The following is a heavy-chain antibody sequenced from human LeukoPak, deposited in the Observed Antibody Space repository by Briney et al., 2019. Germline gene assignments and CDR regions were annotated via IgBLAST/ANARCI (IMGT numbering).Heavy chain of an antibody. CDR1: GGSISSSSYF. Sequence: SETLSLTCTVSGGSISSSSYFWSWIRQPPGKGLEWIGYIYYSGSTHYNSSLKSRVTISLDTSRNQFSLKLSSVTAADTAVYYCARQLGDRLLFDYWGQGTLVTVSS. CDR3: ARQLGDRLLFDY. J-gene: IGHJ4*02. D-gene: IGHD2-21*01. V-gene: IGHV4-61*01. CDR2: IYYSGST.